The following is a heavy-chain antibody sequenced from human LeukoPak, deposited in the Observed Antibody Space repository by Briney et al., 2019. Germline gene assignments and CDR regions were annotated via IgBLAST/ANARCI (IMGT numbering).Heavy chain of an antibody. D-gene: IGHD3-10*01. V-gene: IGHV3-48*04. CDR2: ISSSSSTI. CDR1: GFTVSSYS. Sequence: GGSLRLSCAASGFTVSSYSMNWVRQAPGKGLEWVSYISSSSSTIYYADSVKGRFTISRDNAKNSLYLQMSSLRAEDTAVYYCARARGGFDYWGQGTLVTVSS. J-gene: IGHJ4*02. CDR3: ARARGGFDY.